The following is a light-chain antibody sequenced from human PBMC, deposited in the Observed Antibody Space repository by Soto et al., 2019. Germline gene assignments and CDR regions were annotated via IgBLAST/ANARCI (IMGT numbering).Light chain of an antibody. CDR3: QRYGRSPPIT. V-gene: IGKV3-20*01. CDR2: GAS. Sequence: EIVLTQSPGTLSLSPGEIATLSFSASQSVSSNYLAWYQQKPGQAPRLLVYGASTRATCIPARFSGRGSGTDFALTISRLEPEDFAVYYCQRYGRSPPITFGQGTRLEIK. CDR1: QSVSSNY. J-gene: IGKJ5*01.